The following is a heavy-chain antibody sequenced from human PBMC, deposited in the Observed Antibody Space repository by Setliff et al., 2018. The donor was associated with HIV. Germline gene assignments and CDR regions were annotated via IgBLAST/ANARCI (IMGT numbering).Heavy chain of an antibody. Sequence: GASVKVSCKASGYTFTNYGITWVRQAPGQGLEWMGWISAHSGKTKYAQKVQGRITMATDASTSTAYMDLRSLTSDDTAVYYCATIGYCSSTSCSGPDYYFGMDVWGQGTTVTVSS. J-gene: IGHJ6*02. CDR3: ATIGYCSSTSCSGPDYYFGMDV. D-gene: IGHD2-2*03. CDR2: ISAHSGKT. CDR1: GYTFTNYG. V-gene: IGHV1-18*01.